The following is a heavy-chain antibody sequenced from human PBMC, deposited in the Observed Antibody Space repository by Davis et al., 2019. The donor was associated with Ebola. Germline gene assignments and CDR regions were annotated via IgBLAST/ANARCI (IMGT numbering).Heavy chain of an antibody. J-gene: IGHJ4*02. D-gene: IGHD1-14*01. V-gene: IGHV1-69*06. CDR1: GYTFTSYY. Sequence: AASVKVSCKASGYTFTSYYMHWVRQAPGQGLEWMGGIIPIFGTANYAQKFQGRVTITADKSTSTAYMELSSLRSEDTAVYYCARAGGGGYYFDYWGQGTLVTVSS. CDR2: IIPIFGTA. CDR3: ARAGGGGYYFDY.